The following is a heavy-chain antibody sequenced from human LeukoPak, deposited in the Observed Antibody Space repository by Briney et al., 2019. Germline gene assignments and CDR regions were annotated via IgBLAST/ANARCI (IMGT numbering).Heavy chain of an antibody. Sequence: GGSLRLSCAASGFTFDDYAMHWVRQAPGKGLEWVSGISWNSGSIGYADSVKGRFTISRDNAKNSLYLQMNSLRAEDTALYYCAKEGNGESRDYYYGMDVWGQGTTVTVSS. CDR3: AKEGNGESRDYYYGMDV. J-gene: IGHJ6*02. D-gene: IGHD3-10*01. CDR1: GFTFDDYA. V-gene: IGHV3-9*01. CDR2: ISWNSGSI.